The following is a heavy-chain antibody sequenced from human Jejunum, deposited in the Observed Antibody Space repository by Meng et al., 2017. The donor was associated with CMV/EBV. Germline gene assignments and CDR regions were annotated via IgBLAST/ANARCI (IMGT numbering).Heavy chain of an antibody. V-gene: IGHV1-69*05. CDR1: GGALNTYT. J-gene: IGHJ4*02. D-gene: IGHD1-26*01. Sequence: KASGGALNTYTISWVRQAPGQGLEWMGESMAVFNAPSYAQKFQGRVTITTDESTSTAYMELNSLRAEDTAIYYCARVNSGRVRYYFDSWGQGTLVTVSS. CDR3: ARVNSGRVRYYFDS. CDR2: SMAVFNAP.